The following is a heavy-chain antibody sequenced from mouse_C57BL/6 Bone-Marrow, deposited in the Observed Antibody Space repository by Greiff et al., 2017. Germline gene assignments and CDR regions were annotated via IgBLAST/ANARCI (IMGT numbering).Heavy chain of an antibody. CDR2: IYPRDGST. CDR3: ARLEFDGSSGDWYFDV. D-gene: IGHD1-1*01. V-gene: IGHV1-85*01. J-gene: IGHJ1*03. CDR1: GYTFTSYD. Sequence: VQGVESGPELVKPGASVKLSCKASGYTFTSYDINWVKQRPGQGLEWIGWIYPRDGSTKYNEKFKGKATLTVDTSSSPAYMELHSLTSEDSAVYCCARLEFDGSSGDWYFDVWGTGTTVTVSS.